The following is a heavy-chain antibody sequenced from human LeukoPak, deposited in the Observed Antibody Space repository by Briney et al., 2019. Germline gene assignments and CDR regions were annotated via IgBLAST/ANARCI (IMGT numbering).Heavy chain of an antibody. CDR3: ATVEALGIDFDY. CDR2: ISTYNGNT. V-gene: IGHV1-18*01. J-gene: IGHJ4*02. CDR1: GYTFTSYG. Sequence: ASVKVSCKASGYTFTSYGISWVRQAPGQGLEWKGWISTYNGNTNYAQKLQGRVTMTEDTSTDTAYMELSSLRSEDTAVYYCATVEALGIDFDYWGQGTLVTVSS. D-gene: IGHD3-16*01.